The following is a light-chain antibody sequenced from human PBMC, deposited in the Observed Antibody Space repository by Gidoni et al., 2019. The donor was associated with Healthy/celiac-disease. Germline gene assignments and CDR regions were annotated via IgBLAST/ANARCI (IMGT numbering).Light chain of an antibody. Sequence: AFRMTQSPSSFSASTGDRVTITCRASQGISSYLAWYQQKPGKAPKLLIYAASTLQSGVPSRFSGSGSGTDFTLTISCLQSEDFATYYCQQYYSYPQTFGPGTKVDIK. CDR2: AAS. CDR3: QQYYSYPQT. J-gene: IGKJ3*01. CDR1: QGISSY. V-gene: IGKV1-8*01.